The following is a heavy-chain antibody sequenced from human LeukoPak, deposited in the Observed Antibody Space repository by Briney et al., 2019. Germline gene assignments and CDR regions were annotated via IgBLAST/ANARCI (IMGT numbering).Heavy chain of an antibody. Sequence: GGSLRLSCAASGFAFASFALSWVRQAPGKGLEWVSTIIGSGGNKYYADSVKGRFTISRDNIKNTPYMQMTSLRAEDTAIYYCAKDFLRNMVLGFDYWGQGTLVTVSS. CDR1: GFAFASFA. V-gene: IGHV3-23*01. J-gene: IGHJ4*02. CDR2: IIGSGGNK. CDR3: AKDFLRNMVLGFDY. D-gene: IGHD3-10*01.